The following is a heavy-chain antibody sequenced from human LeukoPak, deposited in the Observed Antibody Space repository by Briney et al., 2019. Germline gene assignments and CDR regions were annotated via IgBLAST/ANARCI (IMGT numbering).Heavy chain of an antibody. J-gene: IGHJ4*02. CDR1: GGSINIGY. Sequence: SETLSLTCSLSGGSINIGYWSWMRQPPRKGLEWIGLLYPSGSTNYNPSLKSRVTISVDTSRTQVSLKLSSTTAAGTAVYYCAGGHYPLEYWGQGTLVTVSS. D-gene: IGHD1-26*01. V-gene: IGHV4-59*01. CDR3: AGGHYPLEY. CDR2: LYPSGST.